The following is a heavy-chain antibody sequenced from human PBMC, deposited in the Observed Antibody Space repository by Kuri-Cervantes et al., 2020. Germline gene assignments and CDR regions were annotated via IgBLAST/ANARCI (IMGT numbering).Heavy chain of an antibody. Sequence: SETLSLTCAVYGGSFSDYFWSWIRQPPGKGLEWIGEINHSGSTNYNPSLKSRVTISVDTSKNQFSLKLSSVTAADTAVYYCARLFRARITGTTADYWGQGALVTVSS. J-gene: IGHJ4*02. CDR2: INHSGST. D-gene: IGHD1-7*01. CDR3: ARLFRARITGTTADY. V-gene: IGHV4-34*01. CDR1: GGSFSDYF.